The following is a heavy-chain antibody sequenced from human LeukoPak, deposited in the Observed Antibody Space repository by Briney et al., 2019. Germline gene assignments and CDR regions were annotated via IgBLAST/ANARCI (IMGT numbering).Heavy chain of an antibody. V-gene: IGHV3-7*01. CDR1: GFTFSNHW. J-gene: IGHJ4*02. Sequence: GGSLRLSCAASGFTFSNHWMSWVRQAPGKGLEWVANIRQDGAEKYYVDSVKGRFTISRDNAKNPLYLQMNSLRAEDTAVYYCARDPYQNYGSGSYYKGRFDYWGQGTLVTVSS. D-gene: IGHD3-10*01. CDR3: ARDPYQNYGSGSYYKGRFDY. CDR2: IRQDGAEK.